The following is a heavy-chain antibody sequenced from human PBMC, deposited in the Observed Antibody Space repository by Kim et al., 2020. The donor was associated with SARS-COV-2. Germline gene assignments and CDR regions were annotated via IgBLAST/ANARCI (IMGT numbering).Heavy chain of an antibody. J-gene: IGHJ4*02. D-gene: IGHD4-17*01. V-gene: IGHV1-18*01. CDR3: ARDLGDYTPYYFDY. CDR2: ISAYNGNT. Sequence: ASVKVSCKASGYTFTSYGISWVRQAPGQGLEWMGWISAYNGNTNYAQKLQGRITMTTDTSTSTAYMELRSLRSDDTAVYYCARDLGDYTPYYFDYWGQGTLVTVSS. CDR1: GYTFTSYG.